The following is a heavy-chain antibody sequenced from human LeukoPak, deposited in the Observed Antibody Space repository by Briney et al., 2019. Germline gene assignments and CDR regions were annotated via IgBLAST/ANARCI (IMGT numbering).Heavy chain of an antibody. D-gene: IGHD6-19*01. J-gene: IGHJ4*02. Sequence: GGSLRLSCAASGFTFSNYAMNWVRQAPGKGLEWVSAISGSGGSTYYADSVKGRFTISRDNSKNTLYLQMNSLRAEDTAVYYCAKDLSGWYRTIDYWGQGTLVTVSS. CDR2: ISGSGGST. CDR1: GFTFSNYA. CDR3: AKDLSGWYRTIDY. V-gene: IGHV3-23*01.